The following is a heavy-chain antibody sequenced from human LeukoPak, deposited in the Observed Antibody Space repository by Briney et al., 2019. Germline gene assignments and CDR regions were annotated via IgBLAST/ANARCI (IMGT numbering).Heavy chain of an antibody. CDR1: GGSISSYY. D-gene: IGHD4-17*01. CDR3: ARDTVTTSGRYNWFDP. J-gene: IGHJ5*02. V-gene: IGHV4-4*07. Sequence: PSETLSLTCTVSGGSISSYYWSWIRQPARKGLEWIGRIYTSGSTNYNPSLKSRVTMSVDTSKNQFSLKLSSVTAADTAVYYCARDTVTTSGRYNWFDPWGQGTLVTVSS. CDR2: IYTSGST.